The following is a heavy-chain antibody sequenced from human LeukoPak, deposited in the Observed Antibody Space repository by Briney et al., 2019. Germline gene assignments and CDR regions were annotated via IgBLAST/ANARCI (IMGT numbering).Heavy chain of an antibody. V-gene: IGHV4-59*11. CDR1: GGSISGHY. D-gene: IGHD1-1*01. J-gene: IGHJ4*02. CDR3: ARETTALDY. Sequence: SETLSLTCTVSGGSISGHYWSWIRQSPGKGLEWLGYIYYSGNTAYNPSLKSRITISVDTSKNQFSLRLNPVTAADTAVYYCARETTALDYWGQGTLVTVSS. CDR2: IYYSGNT.